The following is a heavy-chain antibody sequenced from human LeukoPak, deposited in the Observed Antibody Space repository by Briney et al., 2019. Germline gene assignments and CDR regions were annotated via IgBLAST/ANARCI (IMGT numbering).Heavy chain of an antibody. CDR1: GFTFSSYG. CDR2: IRYDGSNK. J-gene: IGHJ4*02. D-gene: IGHD3-10*01. Sequence: GGSLRLSCAASGFTFSSYGMHWVRQAPGKGPEWVAFIRYDGSNKYYADSVKGRFTISRDNSKNTLYLQMNSLRAEDTAVYYCAKDRGAAAGYFDYWGQGTLVTVSS. V-gene: IGHV3-30*02. CDR3: AKDRGAAAGYFDY.